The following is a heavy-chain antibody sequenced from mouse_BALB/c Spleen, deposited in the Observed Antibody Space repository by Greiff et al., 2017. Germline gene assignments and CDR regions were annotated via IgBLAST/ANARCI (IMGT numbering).Heavy chain of an antibody. Sequence: VQLQQSGTVLARPGASVKMSCKASGYSFTSYWMHWVKQRPGQGLEWIGAIYPGNSDTSYNQKFKGKAKLTAVTSASTAYMELSSLTNEDSAVYYCTRGEYDYDGGDYWGQGTTLTVSS. CDR2: IYPGNSDT. V-gene: IGHV1-5*01. D-gene: IGHD2-4*01. CDR3: TRGEYDYDGGDY. J-gene: IGHJ2*01. CDR1: GYSFTSYW.